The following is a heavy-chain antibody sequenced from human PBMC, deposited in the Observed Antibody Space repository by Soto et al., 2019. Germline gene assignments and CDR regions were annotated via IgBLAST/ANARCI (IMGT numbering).Heavy chain of an antibody. Sequence: GGSLRLSCATSGFTFSKYGMHWVRQAPGKGLEWVAIIWYDGSNKYYADSVKGRFTISRDDSKNTVYLQMNSLRAEDTAVYYCARDSSAYDWNSSGLYPGGFDPWGQGT. V-gene: IGHV3-33*01. CDR1: GFTFSKYG. J-gene: IGHJ5*02. CDR2: IWYDGSNK. D-gene: IGHD5-12*01. CDR3: ARDSSAYDWNSSGLYPGGFDP.